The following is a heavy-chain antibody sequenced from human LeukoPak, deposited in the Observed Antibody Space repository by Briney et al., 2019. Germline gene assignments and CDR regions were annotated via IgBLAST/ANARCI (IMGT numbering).Heavy chain of an antibody. V-gene: IGHV1-46*01. CDR1: GYTFSSYY. J-gene: IGHJ6*04. CDR2: INPTGDGNK. CDR3: ARDGRYYGSGNYYGMDV. Sequence: ASVKVSCKAFGYTFSSYYMHWVRQAPGQGLEWMGIINPTGDGNKRYAQKFQGRVTMTSDTSASTVYMELSSLRSEDTAVYYCARDGRYYGSGNYYGMDVWGKGTTVTVS. D-gene: IGHD3-10*01.